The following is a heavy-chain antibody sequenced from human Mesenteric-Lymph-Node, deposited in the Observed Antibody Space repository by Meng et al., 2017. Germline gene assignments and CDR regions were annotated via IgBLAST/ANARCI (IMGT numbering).Heavy chain of an antibody. CDR1: GFTFSSYG. CDR2: IWYDGSNK. CDR3: ARDARIRFLESTLKDAFDI. Sequence: GESLKISCAASGFTFSSYGMHWVRQAPGKGLEWVAVIWYDGSNKYYADSVKGRFTISRDNSKNTLYLQMNSLRAEDTAVYYCARDARIRFLESTLKDAFDIWGQGTMVTVSS. D-gene: IGHD1-1*01. V-gene: IGHV3-33*01. J-gene: IGHJ3*02.